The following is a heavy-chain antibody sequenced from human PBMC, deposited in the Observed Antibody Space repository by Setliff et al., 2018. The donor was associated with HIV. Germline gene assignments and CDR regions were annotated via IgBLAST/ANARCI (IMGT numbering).Heavy chain of an antibody. Sequence: LRLSCAASGFTFSRYAMYWVRQAPGKGLEWVAVISYDGSNKYYADSVKGRFTISRDNSKNTLYVQMNSLRGEDTAVYYCARGSGWYDRFDHWGQGTLVTVSS. CDR2: ISYDGSNK. CDR1: GFTFSRYA. J-gene: IGHJ4*02. V-gene: IGHV3-30*04. D-gene: IGHD6-19*01. CDR3: ARGSGWYDRFDH.